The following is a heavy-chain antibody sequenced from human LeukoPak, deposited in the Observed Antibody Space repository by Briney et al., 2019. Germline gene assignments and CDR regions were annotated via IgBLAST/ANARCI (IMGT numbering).Heavy chain of an antibody. Sequence: GGSLRLSCAASGFTFSSYWMSWVRQAPGKGLEWVANIKQDGSEKYYVDSVKGRFTISRDNAKNSLYLQMNNLRAEDTAVYYCARDGRGDYAQTRGDYWGQGTLVTVSS. CDR1: GFTFSSYW. D-gene: IGHD4-17*01. CDR3: ARDGRGDYAQTRGDY. J-gene: IGHJ4*02. CDR2: IKQDGSEK. V-gene: IGHV3-7*01.